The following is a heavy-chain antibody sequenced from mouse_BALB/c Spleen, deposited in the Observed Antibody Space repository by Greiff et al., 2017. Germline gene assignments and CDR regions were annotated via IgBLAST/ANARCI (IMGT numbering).Heavy chain of an antibody. Sequence: EVKLVESGGGLVQPGGSLKLSCAASGFTFSSYGMSWVRQTPDKRLELVATINSNGGSTYYPDSVKGRFTISRDNAKNTLYLQMSSLKSEDTAMYYCARGFTTALDYWGQGTSVTVSS. J-gene: IGHJ4*01. CDR3: ARGFTTALDY. D-gene: IGHD1-1*01. V-gene: IGHV5-6-3*01. CDR1: GFTFSSYG. CDR2: INSNGGST.